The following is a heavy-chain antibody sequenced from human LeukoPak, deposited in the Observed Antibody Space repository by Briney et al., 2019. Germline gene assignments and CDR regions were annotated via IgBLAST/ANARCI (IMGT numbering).Heavy chain of an antibody. CDR2: IYTSGST. J-gene: IGHJ4*02. CDR1: GGSIGSYY. D-gene: IGHD2-15*01. Sequence: SETLSLTCTVSGGSIGSYYWSWIRQPPGKGLEWIGYIYTSGSTNYNPSLKSRVTISLDTSKNQFSLKLSSVTAADTAVYYCARVGGTGFYYFDYWGQGTLVTVSS. CDR3: ARVGGTGFYYFDY. V-gene: IGHV4-4*09.